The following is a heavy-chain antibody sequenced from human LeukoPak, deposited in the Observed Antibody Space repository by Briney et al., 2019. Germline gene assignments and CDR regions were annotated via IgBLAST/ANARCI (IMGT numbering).Heavy chain of an antibody. CDR2: ICYSGTT. J-gene: IGHJ5*02. CDR3: PRGRGEWLPLWWFDP. V-gene: IGHV4-34*01. D-gene: IGHD6-19*01. CDR1: GGSPIGYF. Sequence: SEALSVTCVYYGGSPIGYFWTWMRERPGQGRCSIGEICYSGTTNYNPSLRSRLTISVDTSKNQFPLHLTSVTVADAAVYYCPRGRGEWLPLWWFDPWRQGTRVIVSS.